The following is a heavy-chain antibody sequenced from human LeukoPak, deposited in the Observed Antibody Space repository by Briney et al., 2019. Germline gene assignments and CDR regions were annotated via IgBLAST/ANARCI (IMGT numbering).Heavy chain of an antibody. CDR1: GGSISIGGYY. Sequence: SETLSLTCTVSGGSISIGGYYWSWIRQHPGKGLEWIGYIYYSGSTYYNPSLKSRVTISVDTSKNQFSLKLSSVTAADTAVYYCATADTAMVSSLGYWGQGTLVTVSS. CDR2: IYYSGST. CDR3: ATADTAMVSSLGY. D-gene: IGHD5-18*01. V-gene: IGHV4-31*03. J-gene: IGHJ4*02.